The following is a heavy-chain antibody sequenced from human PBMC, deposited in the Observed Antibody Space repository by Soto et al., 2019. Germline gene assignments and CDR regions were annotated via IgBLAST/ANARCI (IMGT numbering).Heavy chain of an antibody. CDR3: ARIYGGYYFDY. D-gene: IGHD4-17*01. Sequence: QLQLQESGPGLVKPSETLSLTCTVSGASISSSSYYWGWIRQPPGKGLEWIGTIYYSGSTYYNPSLKSRVTISVDTPKNQFSLKLRSVTAADTAVYYCARIYGGYYFDYWGQGTLVTVSS. V-gene: IGHV4-39*01. CDR2: IYYSGST. J-gene: IGHJ4*02. CDR1: GASISSSSYY.